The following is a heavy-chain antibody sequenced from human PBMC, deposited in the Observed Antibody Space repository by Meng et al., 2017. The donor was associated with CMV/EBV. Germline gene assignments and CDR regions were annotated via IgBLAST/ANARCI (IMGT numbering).Heavy chain of an antibody. Sequence: FHFSTYWMHWVRQAPGTGLVWVSRLNSDGNTTTYADSVKSRFIISRDNAKNTLYLQMNSLRAEDTAVYYCARALDCSSSSCPRAFDSWGQGTLVTVSS. J-gene: IGHJ4*02. CDR1: FHFSTYW. V-gene: IGHV3-74*01. D-gene: IGHD2-2*01. CDR2: LNSDGNTT. CDR3: ARALDCSSSSCPRAFDS.